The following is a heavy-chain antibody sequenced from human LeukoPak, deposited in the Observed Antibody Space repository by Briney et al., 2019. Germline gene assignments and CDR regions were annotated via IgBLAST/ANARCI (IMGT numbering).Heavy chain of an antibody. V-gene: IGHV4-59*01. CDR1: GGSISSYY. Sequence: PSETLSLTCTVSGGSISSYYWSWIRQPPGKGLEWIGYIYYTGSTNYNPSLKSRVTISVDKSKNQFSLKLSSVTAADTAVYYCARWPGHYDILTGYSRPDDFDIWGQGTMVTVSS. J-gene: IGHJ3*02. D-gene: IGHD3-9*01. CDR3: ARWPGHYDILTGYSRPDDFDI. CDR2: IYYTGST.